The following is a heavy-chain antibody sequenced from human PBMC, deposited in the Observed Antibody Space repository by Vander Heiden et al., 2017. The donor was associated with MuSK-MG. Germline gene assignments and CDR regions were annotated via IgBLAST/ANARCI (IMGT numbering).Heavy chain of an antibody. CDR1: GGTFSSYA. Sequence: QVQLVQSGAEVKEPGSSVKVSCQASGGTFSSYAFSGVRQAPGQGLEWMGGIIPIVGTANYAQKFQGRVTITADESTSTANMELSSLRSEDTAVYDCARESYDRSGYAREEAFDIWGQGTMVTVSS. D-gene: IGHD3-22*01. CDR2: IIPIVGTA. J-gene: IGHJ3*02. V-gene: IGHV1-69*12. CDR3: ARESYDRSGYAREEAFDI.